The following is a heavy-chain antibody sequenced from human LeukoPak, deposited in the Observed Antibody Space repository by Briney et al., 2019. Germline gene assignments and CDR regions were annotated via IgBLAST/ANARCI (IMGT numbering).Heavy chain of an antibody. V-gene: IGHV2-70*11. D-gene: IGHD2-15*01. J-gene: IGHJ4*02. CDR3: ARRYCSGGSCYSESDYFDY. Sequence: RESGPALVKPTQTLTLTCTFSGFSLSTSGMWVSWIRQPPGKALEWLARIDWDDDKYYSTSLKTRLTISKDTSKNQVVLTMTNIDPVETATYYCARRYCSGGSCYSESDYFDYWGQGTLVTVSS. CDR1: GFSLSTSGMW. CDR2: IDWDDDK.